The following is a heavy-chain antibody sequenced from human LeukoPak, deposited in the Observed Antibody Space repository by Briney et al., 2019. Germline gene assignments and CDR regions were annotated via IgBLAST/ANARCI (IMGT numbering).Heavy chain of an antibody. J-gene: IGHJ4*02. Sequence: GGSLRLSCSASGFTFSRSDMIWVRQAPGKGLEWVSYISSSSSTIYYADSVKGRFTISRDNAKNSLYLQMNSLRAEDTAVYYCARDSWSYYYDSSGYRGGQGTLVTVSS. D-gene: IGHD3-22*01. CDR1: GFTFSRSD. V-gene: IGHV3-48*01. CDR2: ISSSSSTI. CDR3: ARDSWSYYYDSSGYR.